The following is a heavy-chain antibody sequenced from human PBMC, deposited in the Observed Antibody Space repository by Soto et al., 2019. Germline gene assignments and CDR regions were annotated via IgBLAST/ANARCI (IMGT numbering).Heavy chain of an antibody. CDR1: GFTFNTYT. CDR2: ISSASTYI. J-gene: IGHJ4*02. D-gene: IGHD5-18*01. V-gene: IGHV3-21*04. CDR3: AKGGDTAMVKSY. Sequence: PGGSLRLSCAASGFTFNTYTMSWVRQAPGKGLEWVSSISSASTYIYYANSVKGRFTISRDNSKDSLYLQMNSLRAEDTAVYYCAKGGDTAMVKSYWGQGTLVTVSS.